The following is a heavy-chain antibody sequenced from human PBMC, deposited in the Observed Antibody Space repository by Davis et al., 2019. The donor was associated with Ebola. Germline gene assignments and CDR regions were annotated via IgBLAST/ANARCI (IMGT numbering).Heavy chain of an antibody. J-gene: IGHJ5*02. CDR3: ATRPRILEANWCDP. CDR2: IYHSGST. CDR1: GGSISTTNW. D-gene: IGHD2-15*01. Sequence: SETLSLTCAVSGGSISTTNWSRCVRQPPGQGLEWIGEIYHSGSTNDNPSLKSRVTISVDKSKNQFSLKLSSVTAADTAVYYCATRPRILEANWCDPWGQGTLVTVSS. V-gene: IGHV4-4*02.